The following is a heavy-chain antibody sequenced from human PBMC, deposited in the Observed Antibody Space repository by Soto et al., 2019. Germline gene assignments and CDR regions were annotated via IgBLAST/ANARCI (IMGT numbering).Heavy chain of an antibody. CDR1: GYSLAGYW. CDR3: ANPIYGPDARPNFQFYFDS. D-gene: IGHD3-3*01. CDR2: IDPSDSQT. V-gene: IGHV5-10-1*01. Sequence: GESLKISCKGSGYSLAGYWITWVRQKPGKGLEWMGRIDPSDSQTYYSPSFRGHVTISVTKSITTVFLQWSSLRASDTAMYYCANPIYGPDARPNFQFYFDSWGQGTPVTVSS. J-gene: IGHJ4*02.